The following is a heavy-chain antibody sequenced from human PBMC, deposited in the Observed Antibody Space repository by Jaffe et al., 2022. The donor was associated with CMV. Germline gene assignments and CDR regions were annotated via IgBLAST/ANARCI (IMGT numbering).Heavy chain of an antibody. Sequence: EVQLVESGGGLVQPGGSLRLSCAASGFTFSSYWMSWVRQAPGKGLEWVANIKQDGSEKYYVDSVKGRFTISRDNAKNSLYLQMNSLRAEDTAVYYCARDQLRYFDWFSNMDVWGKGTTVTVSS. CDR2: IKQDGSEK. CDR3: ARDQLRYFDWFSNMDV. J-gene: IGHJ6*03. D-gene: IGHD3-9*01. CDR1: GFTFSSYW. V-gene: IGHV3-7*03.